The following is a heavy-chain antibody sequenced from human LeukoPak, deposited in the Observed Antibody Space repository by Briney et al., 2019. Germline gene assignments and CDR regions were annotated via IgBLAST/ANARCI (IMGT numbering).Heavy chain of an antibody. CDR1: GYTFTSYA. CDR2: ISAYNGNT. V-gene: IGHV1-18*01. Sequence: ASVKVSCKASGYTFTSYANTWARQAPGQGLEWMGWISAYNGNTNYAQKFQDRVTMTTDASTSTVYMELRSLRSDDTAVYYCARGNLGYCSGGSCPGWFDPWGQGTLVTVSS. D-gene: IGHD2-15*01. J-gene: IGHJ5*02. CDR3: ARGNLGYCSGGSCPGWFDP.